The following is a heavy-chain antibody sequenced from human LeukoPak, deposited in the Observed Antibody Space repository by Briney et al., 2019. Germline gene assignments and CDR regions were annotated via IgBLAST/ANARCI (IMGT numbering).Heavy chain of an antibody. CDR2: MNPNSGNT. D-gene: IGHD6-19*01. CDR1: GYTFTNYD. Sequence: ASVKVSCKASGYTFTNYDINWVRQATGQGLEWMGWMNPNSGNTGYAQKFQGRVTMTRNTSISTAYMELSSLRSEDTAVYYCARGGYSSGWYVGYYYYYMDVWGKGTTVTISS. V-gene: IGHV1-8*01. J-gene: IGHJ6*03. CDR3: ARGGYSSGWYVGYYYYYMDV.